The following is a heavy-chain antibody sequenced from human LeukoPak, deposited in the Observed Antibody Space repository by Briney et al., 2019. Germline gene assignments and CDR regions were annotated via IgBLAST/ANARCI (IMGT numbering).Heavy chain of an antibody. D-gene: IGHD3-22*01. Sequence: ASVKVSCKASGGTFSSYAISWVRQAPGQGLEWMGGIIPIFGTANYAQKFQGRVTITADKSTSTAYMELSSLRSEDTAVYYCASVYYYDSSGYSDYWGQGTLVTVSS. J-gene: IGHJ4*02. CDR1: GGTFSSYA. CDR2: IIPIFGTA. CDR3: ASVYYYDSSGYSDY. V-gene: IGHV1-69*06.